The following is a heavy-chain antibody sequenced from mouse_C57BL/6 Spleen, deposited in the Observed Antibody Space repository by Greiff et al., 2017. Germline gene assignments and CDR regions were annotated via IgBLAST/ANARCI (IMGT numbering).Heavy chain of an antibody. Sequence: QVQLQQSGAELARPGASVKMSCKASGYTFTSYTMHWVKQRPGQGLEWIGYINPSSGYTKYNQKFKDKATLTADKSSSTAYMQLSSLTSEDSAVYYCARWDDGYLFYAMDDWGQGTSVTVSS. CDR1: GYTFTSYT. CDR3: ARWDDGYLFYAMDD. CDR2: INPSSGYT. D-gene: IGHD2-3*01. J-gene: IGHJ4*01. V-gene: IGHV1-4*01.